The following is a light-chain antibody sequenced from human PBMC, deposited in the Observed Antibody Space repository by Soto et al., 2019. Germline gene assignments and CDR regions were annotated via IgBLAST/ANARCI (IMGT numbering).Light chain of an antibody. CDR1: QGIRND. CDR2: ASS. Sequence: AVQITQSASSLSASVGDRVTITCRASQGIRNDLGWYQQKPGKAPKLLIYASSSLQSGIPARFSGSGSGTDFTLTISSLEPEDFAAYYCQQDYNSPWTFGQGTKVDNK. CDR3: QQDYNSPWT. J-gene: IGKJ1*01. V-gene: IGKV1-6*01.